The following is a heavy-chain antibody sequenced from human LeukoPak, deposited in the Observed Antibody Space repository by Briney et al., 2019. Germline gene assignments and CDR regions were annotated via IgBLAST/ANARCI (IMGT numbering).Heavy chain of an antibody. CDR3: ARRKGDGYNSPFDY. D-gene: IGHD5-24*01. V-gene: IGHV5-51*01. Sequence: GGSLRLSCAASGYSFPNYWIGWVRQMPGQGLEWMGIIYPADSDTRYSPSFQGQVTISADKSINTAYLQWTSLKASDTAMYYCARRKGDGYNSPFDYWGQGTLVTVSS. J-gene: IGHJ4*02. CDR1: GYSFPNYW. CDR2: IYPADSDT.